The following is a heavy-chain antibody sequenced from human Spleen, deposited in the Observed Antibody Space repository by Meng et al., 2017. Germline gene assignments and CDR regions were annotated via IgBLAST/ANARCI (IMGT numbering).Heavy chain of an antibody. Sequence: GESLKISCKGSGYSFTSYWIGWVRQMPGKGLEWMGIIYPGDSDTRYSPSFQGQVTISADKSISTAYLQWSSLKASDTAMYYCARLPCTNGVCSPLWYFDLWGRGTLVIVSS. CDR3: ARLPCTNGVCSPLWYFDL. J-gene: IGHJ2*01. CDR2: IYPGDSDT. V-gene: IGHV5-51*01. CDR1: GYSFTSYW. D-gene: IGHD2-8*01.